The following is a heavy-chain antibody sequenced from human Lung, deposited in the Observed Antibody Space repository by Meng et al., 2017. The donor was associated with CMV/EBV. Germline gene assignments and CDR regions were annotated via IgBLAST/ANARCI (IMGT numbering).Heavy chain of an antibody. CDR3: AGTAAAGISWSEYCQH. CDR1: GFTFSSYW. V-gene: IGHV3-7*01. D-gene: IGHD6-13*01. CDR2: IKQDGSEK. Sequence: GEXXTISCAASGFTFSSYWMSWVRQAPGKGLEWVANIKQDGSEKYYVDSVKGRFTISRDNAKNSLYLQMNSLRAEDTAVYYCAGTAAAGISWSEYCQHWDQGTXVTVSS. J-gene: IGHJ1*01.